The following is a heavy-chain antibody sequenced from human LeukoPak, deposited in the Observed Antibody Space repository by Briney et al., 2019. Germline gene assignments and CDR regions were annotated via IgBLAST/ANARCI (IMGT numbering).Heavy chain of an antibody. V-gene: IGHV1-2*02. CDR1: GYTFTGYY. CDR3: ARAGWSSSTSSHGAFDI. CDR2: INPNSGGT. J-gene: IGHJ3*02. D-gene: IGHD2-2*01. Sequence: GASVKVPCKTSGYTFTGYYMHWVRQAPGQGLEWMGWINPNSGGTNYAQKFQGRVTMTRDTSISTAYMELSRLRSDGTAVYYCARAGWSSSTSSHGAFDIWGQGTMVTVSS.